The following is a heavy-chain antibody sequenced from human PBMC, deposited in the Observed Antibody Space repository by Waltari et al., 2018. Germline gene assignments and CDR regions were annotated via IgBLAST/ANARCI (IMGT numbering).Heavy chain of an antibody. Sequence: QVQLQESGPGLVKPSETLSLTCAVSGYSISSGSYWGWIRQPPGKGLEWIGSIYHSGSTYYNPSLKSRVTISVDTSKNQFSLKLSSVTAADTAVYYCARLEGYSYGWAFQWGQGTLVTVSS. CDR3: ARLEGYSYGWAFQ. CDR1: GYSISSGSY. CDR2: IYHSGST. D-gene: IGHD5-18*01. J-gene: IGHJ4*02. V-gene: IGHV4-38-2*01.